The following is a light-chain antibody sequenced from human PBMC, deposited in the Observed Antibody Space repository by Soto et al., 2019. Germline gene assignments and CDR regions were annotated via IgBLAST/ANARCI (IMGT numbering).Light chain of an antibody. CDR3: SSYTSSTIL. CDR1: SSDADAYNY. CDR2: DVS. V-gene: IGLV2-14*03. J-gene: IGLJ2*01. Sequence: QSVLTQPASVSGSPGQSIIISCTGTSSDADAYNYVSWYQHHPGKAPKLLIYDVSNRPSGISNRFSGSMSGNTAALTISGLQPEDEADYFCSSYTSSTILFGGGTKLTVL.